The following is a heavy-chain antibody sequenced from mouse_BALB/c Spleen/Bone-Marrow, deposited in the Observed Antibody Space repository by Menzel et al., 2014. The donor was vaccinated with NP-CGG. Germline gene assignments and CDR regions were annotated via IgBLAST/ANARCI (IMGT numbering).Heavy chain of an antibody. V-gene: IGHV1-15*01. CDR3: TRLDSSGYGAY. D-gene: IGHD3-2*01. J-gene: IGHJ3*01. CDR1: GYTFTDYD. CDR2: IDPETGGT. Sequence: QVTLKVCGAELVRPGASVTLSCKASGYTFTDYDMHWLKQTPVHGLEWIGAIDPETGGTAYNQKFKGRATLTTDKSSSTAYMELRSLTSEDSAVYYCTRLDSSGYGAYWGQGTLVTVSA.